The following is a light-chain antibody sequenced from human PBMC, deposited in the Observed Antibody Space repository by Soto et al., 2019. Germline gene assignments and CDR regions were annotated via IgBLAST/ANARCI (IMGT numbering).Light chain of an antibody. J-gene: IGLJ1*01. CDR2: GNI. Sequence: QALLKHSPSESGAPGQRVTISCTGSSSNIGAGYDVHWYQQRPGTAPKLLIFGNINRPSGVPDRFSGSKSGTSASLAITGLQAEDEGDYYCQSYDSTLSARYVFGTGTKVTVL. CDR1: SSNIGAGYD. V-gene: IGLV1-40*01. CDR3: QSYDSTLSARYV.